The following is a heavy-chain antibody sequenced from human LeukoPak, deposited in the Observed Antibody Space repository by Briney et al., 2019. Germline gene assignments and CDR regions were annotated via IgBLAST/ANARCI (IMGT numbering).Heavy chain of an antibody. Sequence: GSSVKVSRKASGGTFSGYAISWVRQAPGQGLEWMGGIIPIFGTANYAQKFQGRVTMTRDTSTSTVYMELSSLRSEDTAVYYCARVKKGHDYGDYGWWTRETNFDYWGQGTLVTVSS. V-gene: IGHV1-69*05. J-gene: IGHJ4*02. CDR3: ARVKKGHDYGDYGWWTRETNFDY. CDR1: GGTFSGYA. D-gene: IGHD4-17*01. CDR2: IIPIFGTA.